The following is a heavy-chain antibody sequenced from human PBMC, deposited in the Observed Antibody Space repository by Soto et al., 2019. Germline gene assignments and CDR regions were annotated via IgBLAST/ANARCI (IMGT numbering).Heavy chain of an antibody. J-gene: IGHJ4*02. V-gene: IGHV1-46*01. CDR2: INPSGATT. CDR3: ARKDCFSSSCYFKY. D-gene: IGHD2-2*01. CDR1: GYTFTSYY. Sequence: ASVKVSCKASGYTFTSYYVHWVRQAPGQGLEWMGIINPSGATTTYAQNFQGRVAMTRDTSTSTVYMELSSLRSEDTAVYYCARKDCFSSSCYFKYWGQGTLVSVSS.